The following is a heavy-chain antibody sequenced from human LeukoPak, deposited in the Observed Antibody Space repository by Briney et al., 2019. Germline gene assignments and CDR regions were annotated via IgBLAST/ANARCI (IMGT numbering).Heavy chain of an antibody. Sequence: SETLSLTCTVSGVSISSSSYYWGWIRQPPGKGLEWIGSIYYSGSTYYNPSLKSRVTISVDTSKNQFSLKLSSVTAADTAVYYCARRGGYYDSSGYYDPPIDYWGQGTLVTVSS. D-gene: IGHD3-22*01. CDR2: IYYSGST. CDR3: ARRGGYYDSSGYYDPPIDY. V-gene: IGHV4-39*01. J-gene: IGHJ4*02. CDR1: GVSISSSSYY.